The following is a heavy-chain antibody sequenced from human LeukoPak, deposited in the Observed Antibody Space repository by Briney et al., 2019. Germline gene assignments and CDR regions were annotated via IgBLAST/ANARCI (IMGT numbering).Heavy chain of an antibody. CDR2: INHSGST. D-gene: IGHD2/OR15-2a*01. CDR3: ARGPFL. V-gene: IGHV4-34*01. J-gene: IGHJ4*02. CDR1: GGSFSGYY. Sequence: SETLSLTCAVYGGSFSGYYWSWIRQPPGKGLEWIGEINHSGSTNYNPSHKSRVTISVDTSKNQFSLKLSSVTAADTAVYYCARGPFLWGQGTLVTVSS.